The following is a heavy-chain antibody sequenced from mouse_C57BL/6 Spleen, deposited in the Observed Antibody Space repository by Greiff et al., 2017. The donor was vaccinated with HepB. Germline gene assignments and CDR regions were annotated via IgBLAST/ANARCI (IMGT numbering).Heavy chain of an antibody. V-gene: IGHV5-17*01. J-gene: IGHJ4*01. CDR3: ATPFYYYGSSYYYTMDY. CDR1: GFTFSDYG. D-gene: IGHD1-1*01. CDR2: ISSGSSTI. Sequence: EVKVVESGGGLVKPGGSLKLSCAASGFTFSDYGMHWVRQAPEKGLEWVAYISSGSSTIYYADTVKGRFTISRDNAKNTLFLQMTSLRSEDTAMYYCATPFYYYGSSYYYTMDYWGQGTSVTVSS.